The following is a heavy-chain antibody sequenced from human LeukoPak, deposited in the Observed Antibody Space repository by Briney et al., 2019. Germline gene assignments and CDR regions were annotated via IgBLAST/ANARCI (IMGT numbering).Heavy chain of an antibody. D-gene: IGHD3-9*01. CDR2: ISGSGGST. CDR3: AKVLRYFDWLPGH. V-gene: IGHV3-23*01. Sequence: GGSLRLSCAASGFTFSSYAMSWVRRARGKGLEWVSAISGSGGSTYYADSVKGRFTISRDNSKNTLYLQMNSLRAEDTAVYYCAKVLRYFDWLPGHWGQGTLVTVSS. CDR1: GFTFSSYA. J-gene: IGHJ4*02.